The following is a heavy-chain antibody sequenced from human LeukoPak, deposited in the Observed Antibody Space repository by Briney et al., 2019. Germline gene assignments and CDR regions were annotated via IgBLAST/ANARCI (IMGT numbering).Heavy chain of an antibody. D-gene: IGHD6-19*01. CDR1: GGSISSYY. CDR3: ARGSRGWKTDWFDP. Sequence: PSETLSLTCTVSGGSISSYYWSWIRQPPGKGLEWIGYIYYSGSTKYNPSLKSRVTISVDTSKNQFSLKLSSVTAADTAVYYCARGSRGWKTDWFDPWGQGTLVTVSS. J-gene: IGHJ5*02. V-gene: IGHV4-59*12. CDR2: IYYSGST.